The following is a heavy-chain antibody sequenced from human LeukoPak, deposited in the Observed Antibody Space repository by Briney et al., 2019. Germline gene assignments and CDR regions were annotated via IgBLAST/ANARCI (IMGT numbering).Heavy chain of an antibody. CDR2: MKYDGSQK. CDR1: AFIFSSYW. CDR3: ARDIEAAGLFLDY. V-gene: IGHV3-7*01. D-gene: IGHD6-13*01. J-gene: IGHJ4*02. Sequence: ARSLRLSCAPSAFIFSSYWMSWVRQPPGKGLEWVVNMKYDGSQKYYVDSAEGRFTISRDNAKNSLYLQMNSLRAEDTPVYYCARDIEAAGLFLDYWGQGTLLTVSS.